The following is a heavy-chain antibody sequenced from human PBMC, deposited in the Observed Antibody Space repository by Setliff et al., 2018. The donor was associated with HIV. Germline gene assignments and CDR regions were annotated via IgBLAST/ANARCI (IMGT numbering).Heavy chain of an antibody. V-gene: IGHV3-74*01. CDR3: AKVFLFGIDVFDI. CDR1: GFTFNSYW. CDR2: VNNDGTDT. D-gene: IGHD3-16*01. J-gene: IGHJ3*02. Sequence: PGGSLKLSCVASGFTFNSYWMYWVRQAPGKGLVCVSRVNNDGTDTIYADSVKGRFTISRDNAKSTVYLQMSSLRDEDTAVYYCAKVFLFGIDVFDIWGQGTMVTVSS.